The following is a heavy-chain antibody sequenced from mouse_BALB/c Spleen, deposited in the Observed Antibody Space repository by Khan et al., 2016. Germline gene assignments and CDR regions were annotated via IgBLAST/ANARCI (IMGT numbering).Heavy chain of an antibody. CDR1: GFTFSRFG. CDR3: ARGDY. V-gene: IGHV5-17*02. Sequence: EVELVESGGGLVQPGGSWKLSCAASGFTFSRFGMHWVRQAPEKGLEWVAYISSGSSTIYYADTLKGRFTISRDNPKNALFLQMTSLRSEDTAMYYCARGDYWGQGTTLTVSS. J-gene: IGHJ2*01. CDR2: ISSGSSTI.